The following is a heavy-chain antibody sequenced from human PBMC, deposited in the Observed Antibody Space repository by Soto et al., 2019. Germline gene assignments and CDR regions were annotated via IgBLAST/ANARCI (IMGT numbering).Heavy chain of an antibody. Sequence: QVQLVQSGAEVKKPGSSVKVSCEASGGTLSRFISYPINWVRQAPGQGLEWMGGIVPNIGTVNYAQKFQGRLTITADKSTGTAYMELSNVRSEDTALYYCARRDTSGFLRYFDNWGQGTLVTVSS. CDR3: ARRDTSGFLRYFDN. V-gene: IGHV1-69*06. CDR1: GGTLSRFISYP. D-gene: IGHD3-3*01. CDR2: IVPNIGTV. J-gene: IGHJ4*02.